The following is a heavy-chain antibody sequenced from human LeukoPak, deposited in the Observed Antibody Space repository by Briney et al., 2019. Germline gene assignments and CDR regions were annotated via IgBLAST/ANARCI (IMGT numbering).Heavy chain of an antibody. D-gene: IGHD6-6*01. V-gene: IGHV3-23*01. CDR3: AKVMGSSSSTAYFAF. CDR2: ISSGGGTI. Sequence: GGSLRLSCAASGFTFSSYAINWVRQAAGKGLEWFSAISSGGGTIYYAASVKGRFTISRDNSKNTLYLQMNSLRAEDTAVYYCAKVMGSSSSTAYFAFWGQGTLVTVSS. J-gene: IGHJ4*02. CDR1: GFTFSSYA.